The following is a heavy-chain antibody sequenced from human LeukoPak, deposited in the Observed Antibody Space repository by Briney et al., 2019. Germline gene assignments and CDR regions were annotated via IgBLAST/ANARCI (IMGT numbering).Heavy chain of an antibody. D-gene: IGHD1-14*01. CDR2: IYFGGNN. J-gene: IGHJ3*02. CDR3: ARHRRSVLGTFDI. CDR1: CGAISSISFS. V-gene: IGHV4-39*01. Sequence: SETLSLTCTVSCGAISSISFSWGWIRQPPGMGLEWIGNIYFGGNNYYHPSLKSRVTISVDTSKNQFSLKLRSVTAADTAVYYCARHRRSVLGTFDIWGQGTMFTVSS.